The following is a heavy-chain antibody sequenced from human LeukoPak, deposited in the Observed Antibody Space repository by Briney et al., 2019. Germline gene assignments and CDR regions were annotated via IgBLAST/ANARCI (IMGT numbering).Heavy chain of an antibody. CDR1: GFTFSGSA. J-gene: IGHJ4*02. D-gene: IGHD6-13*01. Sequence: GGSLRLSCAASGFTFSGSAMHWVRQASGKGLEWVGRIRSKANSYATAYAASVKGRFTISRDDSKNTAYLQMNSLKTEDTAVYYCTLSCVQVTCQLVADYWGQGTLVTVSS. V-gene: IGHV3-73*01. CDR3: TLSCVQVTCQLVADY. CDR2: IRSKANSYAT.